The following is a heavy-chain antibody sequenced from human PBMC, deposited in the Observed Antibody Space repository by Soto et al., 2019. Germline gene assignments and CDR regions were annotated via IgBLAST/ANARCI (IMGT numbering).Heavy chain of an antibody. CDR1: GYTFTSYG. V-gene: IGHV1-18*01. D-gene: IGHD3-3*01. Sequence: ASVKVSCKASGYTFTSYGISWVRQAPGQGLEWMGWISAYNGNPNYAQKLQGRVTMTTDTSTSTAYMELRSLRSDDTAVYYCAGGLYDFWSGYSSLRWYYYYGMDVWGQGTTVTVSS. CDR2: ISAYNGNP. J-gene: IGHJ6*02. CDR3: AGGLYDFWSGYSSLRWYYYYGMDV.